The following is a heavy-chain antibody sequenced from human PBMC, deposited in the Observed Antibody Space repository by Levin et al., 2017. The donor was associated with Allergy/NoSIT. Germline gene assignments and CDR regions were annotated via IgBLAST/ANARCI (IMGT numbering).Heavy chain of an antibody. Sequence: GESLKISCAASGFTFSSYAMHWVRQAPGKGLEWVAVISYDGSNKYYADSVKGRFTISRDNSKNTLYLQMNSLRAEETAVYYCARGLGYCTNGVGYTTIDYWGQGTLVNVS. CDR3: ARGLGYCTNGVGYTTIDY. CDR2: ISYDGSNK. V-gene: IGHV3-30-3*01. D-gene: IGHD2-8*01. J-gene: IGHJ4*02. CDR1: GFTFSSYA.